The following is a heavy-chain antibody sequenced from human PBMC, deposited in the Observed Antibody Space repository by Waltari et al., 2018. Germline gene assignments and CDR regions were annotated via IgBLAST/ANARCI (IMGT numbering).Heavy chain of an antibody. J-gene: IGHJ4*02. D-gene: IGHD6-25*01. CDR1: GYTFTNYD. Sequence: QVQLVQSGAEVKKPGASVKVSCKASGYTFTNYDINWVRQATGQGLEWMGWMNPHTGNTGYAQKFQGRVSMTRNTSIGTAYMELNSLKFDDTAVYYCARGNQRGYWGQGTLVTISS. CDR2: MNPHTGNT. V-gene: IGHV1-8*02. CDR3: ARGNQRGY.